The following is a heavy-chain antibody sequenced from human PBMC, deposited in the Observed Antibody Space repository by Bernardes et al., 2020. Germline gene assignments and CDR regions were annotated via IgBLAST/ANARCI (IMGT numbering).Heavy chain of an antibody. CDR2: IYWNDDK. V-gene: IGHV2-5*01. D-gene: IGHD3-3*01. CDR3: AHVAFALRFLEWLSTWDWFDP. J-gene: IGHJ5*02. Sequence: SGPTLVQPTHTLTLTCTFSGFSLSTSGVGVGWIRQPPGKALEWLALIYWNDDKRYSPSLKSRLTITKDTSKNQVVLTMTNMDPVDTATYYCAHVAFALRFLEWLSTWDWFDPWGQGTLVTVSS. CDR1: GFSLSTSGVG.